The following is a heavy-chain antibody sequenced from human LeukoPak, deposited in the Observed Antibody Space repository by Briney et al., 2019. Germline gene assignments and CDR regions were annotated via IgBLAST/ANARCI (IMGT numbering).Heavy chain of an antibody. CDR1: GFTFSPYW. CDR3: ARGSNWAFDY. D-gene: IGHD7-27*01. Sequence: GGSLRLSCAASGFTFSPYWMSWVRQAPGKGLEWVANINQDGSEKYYVDSVKGRLTISRDNAKNSLYLQMNSLRAEDTAIYYCARGSNWAFDYWGQGTLVTVSS. J-gene: IGHJ4*02. CDR2: INQDGSEK. V-gene: IGHV3-7*05.